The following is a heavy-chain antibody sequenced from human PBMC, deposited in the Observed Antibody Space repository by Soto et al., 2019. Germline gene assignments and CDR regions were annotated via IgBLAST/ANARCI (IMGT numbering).Heavy chain of an antibody. V-gene: IGHV3-21*01. Sequence: EVQLVESGGGLVKPGGSLRVSCAASGFTFSSYTVNWVRQAPGKGLEWVSFISSGSSYIYYADSLKGRFTISRDNAKNSLYLQINSLRAEDSAVYYCARVAVAATYFDYWGQGTLVTVSS. CDR3: ARVAVAATYFDY. D-gene: IGHD6-19*01. CDR1: GFTFSSYT. J-gene: IGHJ4*02. CDR2: ISSGSSYI.